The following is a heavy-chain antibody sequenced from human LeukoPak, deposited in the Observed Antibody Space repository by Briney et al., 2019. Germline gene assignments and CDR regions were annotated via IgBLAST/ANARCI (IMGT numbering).Heavy chain of an antibody. D-gene: IGHD1-26*01. CDR1: GGSFSGYY. V-gene: IGHV4-34*01. CDR3: ARGQVGSYSFYYYYGMDV. CDR2: INHSGST. J-gene: IGHJ6*02. Sequence: PSETLSLTCAVHGGSFSGYYWSWIRQPPGKGLEWIGEINHSGSTNYNPSLKSRVTISVDTSKNRFSLKLSSVTAADTAVYYCARGQVGSYSFYYYYGMDVWGQGTTVTVSS.